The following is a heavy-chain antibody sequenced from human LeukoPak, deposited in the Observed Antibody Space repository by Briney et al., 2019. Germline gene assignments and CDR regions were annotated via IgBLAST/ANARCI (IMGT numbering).Heavy chain of an antibody. D-gene: IGHD3-10*01. V-gene: IGHV4-61*02. Sequence: SQTLSLTCTVSGGSISSGSYYWSWLRQPAGTGLEWIGRIYTSGSTNYNPSLKSRVTISVDTSKSQFSLKLSSVTAADTAVYYCAREYYYGSGIDYWGQGTLVTVSS. CDR1: GGSISSGSYY. J-gene: IGHJ4*02. CDR2: IYTSGST. CDR3: AREYYYGSGIDY.